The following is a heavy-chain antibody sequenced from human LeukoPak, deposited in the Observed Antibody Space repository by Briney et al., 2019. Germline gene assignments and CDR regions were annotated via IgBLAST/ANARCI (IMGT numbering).Heavy chain of an antibody. Sequence: ASVKVSCKASGYTFTMFGIHWVRQAPGQRPEWMGWINVGNGNTKYSQKFQDRATIARETSASTAYMELNSLTFEDTAVYYCARTSLSACDYWGQGTLVTVSS. CDR1: GYTFTMFG. CDR2: INVGNGNT. D-gene: IGHD3-16*02. J-gene: IGHJ4*02. V-gene: IGHV1-3*01. CDR3: ARTSLSACDY.